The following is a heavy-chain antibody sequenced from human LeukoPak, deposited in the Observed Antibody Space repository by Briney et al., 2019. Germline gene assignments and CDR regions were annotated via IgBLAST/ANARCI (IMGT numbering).Heavy chain of an antibody. CDR3: ATDRLTGYGMDV. CDR1: GYTLTELS. CDR2: FDPEDGET. D-gene: IGHD1-14*01. V-gene: IGHV1-24*01. Sequence: GASVKVSCKVSGYTLTELSMHWVRQAPGKGLEWMGGFDPEDGETIYAQKFQGRVTTTEDTSTDTAYMELSSLRSEDTAVYYCATDRLTGYGMDVWGQGTTVTVSS. J-gene: IGHJ6*02.